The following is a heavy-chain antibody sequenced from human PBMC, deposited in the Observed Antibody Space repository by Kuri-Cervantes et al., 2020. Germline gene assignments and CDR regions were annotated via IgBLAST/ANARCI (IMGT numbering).Heavy chain of an antibody. D-gene: IGHD6-19*01. V-gene: IGHV1-46*01. Sequence: ASVKVSCKASGYTFTSYCMHWVRQAPGQGLEWMGVINTSGGGTSYAQKFQGRVTMTSDTSTTTVYMELSSLRSEDTAVYYCATERARGIAVAGTPYWGQGTLVTVSS. CDR2: INTSGGGT. CDR3: ATERARGIAVAGTPY. CDR1: GYTFTSYC. J-gene: IGHJ4*02.